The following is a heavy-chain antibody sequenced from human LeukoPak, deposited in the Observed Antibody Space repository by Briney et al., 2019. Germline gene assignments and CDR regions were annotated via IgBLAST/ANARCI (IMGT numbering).Heavy chain of an antibody. J-gene: IGHJ3*02. CDR2: IYYSGST. V-gene: IGHV4-59*08. D-gene: IGHD1-1*01. Sequence: SETLSLTCTVSGGSISSYYWSWIRQPPGKGLEWIGYIYYSGSTNYNPSLKSRVTISVDTSKNQFSLKLSSVTAADTAVYYCARQDWNVDDAFDIWGQGTMVTVSS. CDR3: ARQDWNVDDAFDI. CDR1: GGSISSYY.